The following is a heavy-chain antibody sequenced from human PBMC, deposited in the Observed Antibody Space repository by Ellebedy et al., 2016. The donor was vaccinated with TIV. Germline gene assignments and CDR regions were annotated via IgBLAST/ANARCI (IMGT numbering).Heavy chain of an antibody. V-gene: IGHV5-10-1*01. J-gene: IGHJ4*02. D-gene: IGHD2-15*01. CDR3: TRHRIYCSNGSCRDY. CDR1: GYSFTNYW. Sequence: GESLKISCKGSGYSFTNYWISWVRQMPGKGLEWMGRIDPINSYTNYSPSFLGHVSISIDKSSRTAYLQWSSLKASDTAIYYCTRHRIYCSNGSCRDYWGQGTLVTVSS. CDR2: IDPINSYT.